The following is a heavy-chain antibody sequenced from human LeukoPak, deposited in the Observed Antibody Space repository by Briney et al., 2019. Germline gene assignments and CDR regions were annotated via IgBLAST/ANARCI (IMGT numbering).Heavy chain of an antibody. V-gene: IGHV3-23*01. CDR3: AKDLQYYYDSSGYYHY. Sequence: PGGSLRLSCAASGFTFSGYAMSWVRQAPGKGLEWVSAISGSGGSTYYADSVKGRFTISRDNSKNTLYLQMNSLRAEDTAVYYCAKDLQYYYDSSGYYHYWGQGTLVTVPS. J-gene: IGHJ4*02. CDR1: GFTFSGYA. CDR2: ISGSGGST. D-gene: IGHD3-22*01.